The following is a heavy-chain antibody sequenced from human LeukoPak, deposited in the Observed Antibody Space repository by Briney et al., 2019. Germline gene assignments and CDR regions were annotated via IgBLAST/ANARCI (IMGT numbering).Heavy chain of an antibody. CDR2: IYYSGST. J-gene: IGHJ4*02. CDR1: GGPISSSSYY. V-gene: IGHV4-39*01. Sequence: SETLSLTCTVSGGPISSSSYYWGWIRQPPGKGLEWIGSIYYSGSTYYNPSLKSRVTISVDTSKNQFSLKLSSVTAADTAVYYCIRDRGYSSSSSDYWGQGTLVTVSS. CDR3: IRDRGYSSSSSDY. D-gene: IGHD6-6*01.